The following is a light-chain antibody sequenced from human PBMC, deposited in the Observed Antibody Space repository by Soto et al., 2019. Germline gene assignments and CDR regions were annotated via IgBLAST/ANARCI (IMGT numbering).Light chain of an antibody. Sequence: DIQMTQSPSSLSASVGDRVTITCRASQSISSFLNWYQLKPGKAPKLLIYAASTLQSGVPSRFSGSGSGTDFTLTISSLQPEDFASYYCQQSYSTPPWTFGQGTNVEIK. CDR3: QQSYSTPPWT. J-gene: IGKJ1*01. V-gene: IGKV1-39*01. CDR2: AAS. CDR1: QSISSF.